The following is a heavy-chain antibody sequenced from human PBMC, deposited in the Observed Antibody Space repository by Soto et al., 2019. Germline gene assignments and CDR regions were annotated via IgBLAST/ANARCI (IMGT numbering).Heavy chain of an antibody. CDR1: GGSISSYY. Sequence: SETLSLTCTVSGGSISSYYWSWIRQPPGKGLEWIGYIYYSGSTNYNPSLKSRVTISVDTSKNQFSLKLSSVTAADTAVYYCASVSDTHCSSTSCSSSGYYYYYMDVWGKGTTVTVSS. V-gene: IGHV4-59*08. J-gene: IGHJ6*03. CDR3: ASVSDTHCSSTSCSSSGYYYYYMDV. CDR2: IYYSGST. D-gene: IGHD2-2*01.